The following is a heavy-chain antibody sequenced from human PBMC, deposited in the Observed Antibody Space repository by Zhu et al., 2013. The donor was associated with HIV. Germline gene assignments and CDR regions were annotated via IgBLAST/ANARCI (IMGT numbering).Heavy chain of an antibody. CDR3: ARDRREYYDSSGYSFDY. J-gene: IGHJ4*02. V-gene: IGHV1-69*06. CDR1: GGTFSSYA. D-gene: IGHD3-22*01. Sequence: QVQLVQSGAEVKKPGSSVKVSCKASGGTFSSYAISWVRQAPGQGLEWMGGIIPIFGTANYAQKFQGRVTITADKSTSTAYMELSSLRSEDTAVYYCARDRREYYDSSGYSFDYWGRGNPWSPSPQ. CDR2: IIPIFGTA.